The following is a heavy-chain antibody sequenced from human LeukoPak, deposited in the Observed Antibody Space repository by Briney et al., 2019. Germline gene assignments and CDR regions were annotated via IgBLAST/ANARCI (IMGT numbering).Heavy chain of an antibody. CDR1: GGSISGGGYY. Sequence: SQTLSLTCTVSGGSISGGGYYWSWIRQHPGKGLEWIGYIYYSGSTYYNPSLKSRVTISVDTSKNQFSLKLSSVTAADTAVYYCARGTGAVYAFYFDYWGQGTLVTVSS. V-gene: IGHV4-31*03. J-gene: IGHJ4*02. D-gene: IGHD2-8*01. CDR3: ARGTGAVYAFYFDY. CDR2: IYYSGST.